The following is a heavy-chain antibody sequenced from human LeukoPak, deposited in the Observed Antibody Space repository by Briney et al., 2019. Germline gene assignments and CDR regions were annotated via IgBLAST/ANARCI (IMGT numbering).Heavy chain of an antibody. V-gene: IGHV1-18*01. CDR2: ISAYNGNT. J-gene: IGHJ5*02. CDR3: AREITFGGVPNWFDP. Sequence: ASVKVSCKASGYTFTSYGISWVRQAPGQGLEWMGWISAYNGNTNYAQKLQGRVTMTTDTSTSTAYMELRSLRSDDTAVYYCAREITFGGVPNWFDPWGQGTLVTVSS. D-gene: IGHD3-16*01. CDR1: GYTFTSYG.